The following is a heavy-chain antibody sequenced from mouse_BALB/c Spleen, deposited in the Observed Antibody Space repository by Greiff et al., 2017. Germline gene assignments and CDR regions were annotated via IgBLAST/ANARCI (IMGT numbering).Heavy chain of an antibody. V-gene: IGHV1-15*01. CDR1: GYTFTDYE. CDR3: TRYYGNYGRFAY. D-gene: IGHD2-1*01. CDR2: IDPETGGT. J-gene: IGHJ2*01. Sequence: VQLQQSGAELVRPGASVTLSCKASGYTFTDYEMHWVKQTPVHGLEWIGAIDPETGGTAYNQKFKGKATLTADKSSSTAYMELRSLTSEDSAVYYCTRYYGNYGRFAYWGQGTTLTVAS.